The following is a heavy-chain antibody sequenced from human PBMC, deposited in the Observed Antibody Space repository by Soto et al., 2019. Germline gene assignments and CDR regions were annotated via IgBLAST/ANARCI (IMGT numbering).Heavy chain of an antibody. V-gene: IGHV3-33*01. Sequence: QVQLVESGGGVVQPGRSLRLSCAASGFTFSSYGMHWVRQAPGKGLEWVAVIWYDGSNKYYADSVKGRFTISRDNSKNTXSLQMNSLRAEDTAVYYCARDYGSGSYVYYYYGMDVWGQGTTVTVSS. D-gene: IGHD3-10*01. CDR1: GFTFSSYG. CDR2: IWYDGSNK. CDR3: ARDYGSGSYVYYYYGMDV. J-gene: IGHJ6*02.